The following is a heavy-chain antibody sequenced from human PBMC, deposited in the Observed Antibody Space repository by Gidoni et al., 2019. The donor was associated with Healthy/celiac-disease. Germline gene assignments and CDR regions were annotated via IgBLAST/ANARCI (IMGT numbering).Heavy chain of an antibody. CDR2: ISAYNGNT. CDR3: AREAVAGAVSIDY. Sequence: VQLVQSGAELQKPGASGQVSCQASGATLPSYGLSWVRQAPGQGLEGMGWISAYNGNTHYAQKLQSRVTMTTDTSTSTAYMELRSLRSDDTAVYYCAREAVAGAVSIDYWGQGTLVTVSS. J-gene: IGHJ4*02. V-gene: IGHV1-18*01. D-gene: IGHD6-19*01. CDR1: GATLPSYG.